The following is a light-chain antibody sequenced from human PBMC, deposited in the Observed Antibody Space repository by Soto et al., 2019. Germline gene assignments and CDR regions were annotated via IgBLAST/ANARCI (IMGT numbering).Light chain of an antibody. CDR1: QRINIY. J-gene: IGKJ1*01. CDR2: SAS. CDR3: QQYNSFST. Sequence: DIQMTQSPSSLSTSIGARVPMICRASQRINIYLNWYRQKPGKAPELLIYSASNLQSGVPSRFSGSGSGTEFTLTISSLQPDDSAIYYCQQYNSFSTFGQGTKVDIK. V-gene: IGKV1-39*01.